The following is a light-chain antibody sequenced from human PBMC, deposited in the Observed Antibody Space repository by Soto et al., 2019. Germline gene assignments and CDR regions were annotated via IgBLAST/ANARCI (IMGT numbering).Light chain of an antibody. CDR1: SSDVGGYNY. V-gene: IGLV2-14*03. CDR3: YSYTSSSTPWV. CDR2: DVS. J-gene: IGLJ1*01. Sequence: LTQPASVSGSPVQSITISCTGTSSDVGGYNYVSWYQQHPGEAPKLMIYDVSDRPSGVSNRFSASKSGNTASLTISGLQPEDEADYFCYSYTSSSTPWVFGTGTKVTVL.